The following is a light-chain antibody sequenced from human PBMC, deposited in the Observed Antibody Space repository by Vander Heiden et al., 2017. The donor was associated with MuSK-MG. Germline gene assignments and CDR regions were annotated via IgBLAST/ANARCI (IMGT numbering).Light chain of an antibody. CDR3: QQYNNWPLT. CDR2: GAS. CDR1: QSVSSS. Sequence: EIMMTQSPATLSVSPGERATLSCRASQSVSSSLAWYLQKPGQAPRLLIYGASTRATGVPARFSGSGSGTEFTLTITSLQSEDFAVYYCQQYNNWPLTFGQGTRLEIK. J-gene: IGKJ5*01. V-gene: IGKV3-15*01.